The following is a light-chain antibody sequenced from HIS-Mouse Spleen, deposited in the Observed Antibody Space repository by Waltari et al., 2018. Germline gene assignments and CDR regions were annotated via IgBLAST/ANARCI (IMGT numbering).Light chain of an antibody. Sequence: QSALTQPASVSGSPGQSITISCTGTSSDVGGYNYVSWYQQHPRKAPKLMIYDVSTRPSGVSKRFSGSKSGNTASLTISGLQAEDEADYYCSSYTSSSTRVFGGGTKLTVL. CDR2: DVS. J-gene: IGLJ3*02. CDR1: SSDVGGYNY. CDR3: SSYTSSSTRV. V-gene: IGLV2-14*03.